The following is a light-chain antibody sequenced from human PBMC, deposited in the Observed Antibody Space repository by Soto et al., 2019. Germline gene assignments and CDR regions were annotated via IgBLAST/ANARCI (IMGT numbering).Light chain of an antibody. V-gene: IGKV3-20*01. J-gene: IGKJ4*01. Sequence: PGGRATLSCRASQSVRISYLAWYQQRPGQAPRLLIFGASFRATGIPDRFSGSGSGTDFTLTISRLEPEDFAVYYCQHYGSPLTFGGGTKVEIK. CDR1: QSVRISY. CDR3: QHYGSPLT. CDR2: GAS.